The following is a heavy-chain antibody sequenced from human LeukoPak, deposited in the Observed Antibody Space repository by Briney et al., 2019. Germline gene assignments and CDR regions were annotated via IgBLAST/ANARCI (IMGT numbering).Heavy chain of an antibody. V-gene: IGHV1-18*01. CDR1: GYTFTSYG. D-gene: IGHD2-15*01. CDR2: ISAYNGNT. J-gene: IGHJ6*03. CDR3: ARDTVAAATFYYYYYYMDV. Sequence: ASVKVSCKASGYTFTSYGISWVRRAPGQGLEWMGWISAYNGNTNYAQKLQCRVTMTTDTSTSTAYMELRSLRSDDTAVYYCARDTVAAATFYYYYYYMDVWGKGTTVTVSS.